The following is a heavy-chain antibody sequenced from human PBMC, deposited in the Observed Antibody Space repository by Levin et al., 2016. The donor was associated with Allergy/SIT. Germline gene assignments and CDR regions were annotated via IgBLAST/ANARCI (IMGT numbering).Heavy chain of an antibody. Sequence: WVRQAPGQGLEWMGIINPSGGSTSYAQKFQGRVTMTRDTSTSTVYMELSSLRSEDTAVYYCARDRPHRGYYDSSGYYYRSYWYFDLWGRGTLVTVSS. CDR2: INPSGGST. V-gene: IGHV1-46*01. J-gene: IGHJ2*01. D-gene: IGHD3-22*01. CDR3: ARDRPHRGYYDSSGYYYRSYWYFDL.